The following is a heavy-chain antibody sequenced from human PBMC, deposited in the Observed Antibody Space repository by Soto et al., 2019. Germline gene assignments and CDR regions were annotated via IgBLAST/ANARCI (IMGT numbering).Heavy chain of an antibody. CDR3: ARDIEEQQLLGMDV. D-gene: IGHD6-13*01. CDR2: IWYDGSNK. Sequence: QVQLVESGGDLVKPGGSLRLSCAASGFSFSSYGMHWVRQAPGKGLEWVAVIWYDGSNKYYADSVKGRFTISRDNSKNTLYLQMNSLRAEDTAVYYCARDIEEQQLLGMDVWGQGTTVTVSS. V-gene: IGHV3-33*08. J-gene: IGHJ6*02. CDR1: GFSFSSYG.